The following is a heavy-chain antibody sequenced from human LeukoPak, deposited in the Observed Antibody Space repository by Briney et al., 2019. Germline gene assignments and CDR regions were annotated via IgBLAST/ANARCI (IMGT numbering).Heavy chain of an antibody. CDR3: ARGDDGSSWYEVYCDY. D-gene: IGHD6-13*01. CDR1: GGSISSYY. Sequence: SETLSLTCTVSGGSISSYYWSWIRQPPGKGLEWIGYIYYSGSTNYNPSLKSRVTISVDPSKNQFSLKLSSVTAADTAVYYCARGDDGSSWYEVYCDYWGQGTLVTVSA. V-gene: IGHV4-59*01. CDR2: IYYSGST. J-gene: IGHJ4*02.